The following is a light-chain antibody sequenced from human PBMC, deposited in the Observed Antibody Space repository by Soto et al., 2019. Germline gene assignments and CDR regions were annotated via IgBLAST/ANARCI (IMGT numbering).Light chain of an antibody. Sequence: QSVLTQPPSASGTPGQRVTISCSGGSSNIGTSTVNWYQQLPGTAPKLLIYSDYRRPSGVPDRFSGSKSGTSASLAISGLQSEDEGDYYCSSYTGGNPSYVFGTGTKLTVL. J-gene: IGLJ1*01. CDR1: SSNIGTST. V-gene: IGLV1-44*01. CDR2: SDY. CDR3: SSYTGGNPSYV.